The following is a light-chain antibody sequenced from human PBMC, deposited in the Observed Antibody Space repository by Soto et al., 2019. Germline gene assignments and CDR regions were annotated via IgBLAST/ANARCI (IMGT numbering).Light chain of an antibody. Sequence: DIQMTQSPSTLSGSVGDRVTITCRASQTISSWLAWYQQKPGKAPKLLIYKASSLESGVPSRFSGSRSGPDFTLTSSSLQPEDFATYYCQQSYISPPTFCQGTNVAIK. CDR2: KAS. V-gene: IGKV1-5*03. J-gene: IGKJ1*01. CDR1: QTISSW. CDR3: QQSYISPPT.